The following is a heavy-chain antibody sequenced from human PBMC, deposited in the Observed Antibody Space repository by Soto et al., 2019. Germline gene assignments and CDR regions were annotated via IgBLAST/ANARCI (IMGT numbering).Heavy chain of an antibody. CDR3: ARVVAAGKYLPLYYYYGMDV. V-gene: IGHV1-46*01. CDR1: GYTSTSYY. D-gene: IGHD6-13*01. J-gene: IGHJ6*02. CDR2: INPSGGST. Sequence: ASVKVSCKASGYTSTSYYMHWVRQAPGQGLEWMGIINPSGGSTSYAQKFQGRVTMTRDTSTSTVYMELSSLRSEDTAVYYCARVVAAGKYLPLYYYYGMDVWGQGTTVTVSS.